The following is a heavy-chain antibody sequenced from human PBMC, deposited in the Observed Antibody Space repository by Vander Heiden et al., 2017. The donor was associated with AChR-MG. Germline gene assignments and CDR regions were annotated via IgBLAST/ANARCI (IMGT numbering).Heavy chain of an antibody. CDR2: IRYDGSNK. V-gene: IGHV3-30*02. J-gene: IGHJ4*02. D-gene: IGHD1-26*01. CDR3: AKPPGGGSYFLSLGY. Sequence: QVQLVESGGGVVQPGGSLRLSCAASGFTFSGYGMHWVRQAPGKGLEWVAFIRYDGSNKYYADSVKGRFTISRDNSKNTLYLQMNSLRAEDTAVYYCAKPPGGGSYFLSLGYWGQGTLVTVSS. CDR1: GFTFSGYG.